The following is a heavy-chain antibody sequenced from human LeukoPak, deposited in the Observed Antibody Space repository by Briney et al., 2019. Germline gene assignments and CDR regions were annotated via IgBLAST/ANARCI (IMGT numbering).Heavy chain of an antibody. Sequence: GRSLRLSCAASGFTFSTYAMHWVRQAPGKGLEWVTMIWHDGSHKYYTDSVRGRFTISRDNSKNTVYLQTNSLRAEDTAVYYCARRVSHTYVWGSYRYLDYWGQGTLVTVSS. V-gene: IGHV3-33*01. J-gene: IGHJ4*02. CDR3: ARRVSHTYVWGSYRYLDY. D-gene: IGHD3-16*02. CDR2: IWHDGSHK. CDR1: GFTFSTYA.